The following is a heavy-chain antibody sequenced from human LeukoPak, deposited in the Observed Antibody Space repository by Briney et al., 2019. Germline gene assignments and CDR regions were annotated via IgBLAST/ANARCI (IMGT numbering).Heavy chain of an antibody. D-gene: IGHD6-13*01. CDR3: ASRAIAAAGMWWFDP. Sequence: GGSLRLSCAASGFTFSSYGMHWVRQAPGKGLEWVSYISSSSSTIYYADSVKGRFTISRDNAKNSLYLQMNSLRAEDTAVYYCASRAIAAAGMWWFDPWGQGTLVTVSS. CDR1: GFTFSSYG. J-gene: IGHJ5*02. CDR2: ISSSSSTI. V-gene: IGHV3-48*01.